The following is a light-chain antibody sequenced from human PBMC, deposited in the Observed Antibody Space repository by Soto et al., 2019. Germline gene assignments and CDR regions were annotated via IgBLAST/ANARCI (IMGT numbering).Light chain of an antibody. CDR3: QSYDSSLSGYV. V-gene: IGLV1-40*01. CDR2: GNS. Sequence: QSVLTQPPSVSGAPGQRVTISCTGSSSNIGAGYDVHWYQQLPGTAPKPLIYGNSNRPSGVPDRFSGSKSGTSASLAITGLQAEDEADYYCQSYDSSLSGYVFGTGTKVTV. CDR1: SSNIGAGYD. J-gene: IGLJ1*01.